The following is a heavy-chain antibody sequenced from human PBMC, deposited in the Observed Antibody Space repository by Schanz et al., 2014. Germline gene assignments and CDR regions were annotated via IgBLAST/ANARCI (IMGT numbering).Heavy chain of an antibody. CDR2: IIPSLGLA. D-gene: IGHD3-9*01. J-gene: IGHJ6*02. Sequence: VQLEQSGAEVKKPGSSVKVSCKASGGTFSSFGINWVRQAPGQGLEWMGRIIPSLGLAKYEQKFQDKVTITADTSTTTAYMELSGLRSEDTAVYYCARVQDDILTGSEYYYGMDVWGQGTTVTVSS. CDR3: ARVQDDILTGSEYYYGMDV. CDR1: GGTFSSFG. V-gene: IGHV1-69*04.